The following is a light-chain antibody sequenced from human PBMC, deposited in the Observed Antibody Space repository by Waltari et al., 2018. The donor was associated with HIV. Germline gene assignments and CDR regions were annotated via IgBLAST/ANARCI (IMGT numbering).Light chain of an antibody. V-gene: IGKV3-15*01. Sequence: ETLMTQSPATVSASPGEGVTLFCRASQTVGANVAWYKQKVGQAPRLLVCGASTRATAIPARLNGSGSGTEFTLTINSLQSEDFGVYYCQQYNRWPWTFGQGTRVEV. J-gene: IGKJ1*01. CDR3: QQYNRWPWT. CDR2: GAS. CDR1: QTVGAN.